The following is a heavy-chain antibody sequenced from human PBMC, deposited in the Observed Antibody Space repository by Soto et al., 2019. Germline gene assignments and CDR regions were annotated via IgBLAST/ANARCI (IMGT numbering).Heavy chain of an antibody. CDR1: GGTFSSYA. CDR3: ATSHYSDAFDI. CDR2: IIPIFGTA. V-gene: IGHV1-69*13. J-gene: IGHJ3*02. Sequence: GASVKVSCKASGGTFSSYAISWVRQAPGQGLEWMGGIIPIFGTANYAQKFQGRVTITADESTSTAYMELSSLRSEDTAVYYCATSHYSDAFDIWGQGTMVTVSS. D-gene: IGHD2-15*01.